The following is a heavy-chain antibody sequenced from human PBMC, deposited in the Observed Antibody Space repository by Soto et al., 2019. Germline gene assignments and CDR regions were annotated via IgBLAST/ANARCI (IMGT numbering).Heavy chain of an antibody. J-gene: IGHJ4*02. CDR2: IYWDDDK. CDR3: AHRVLRTVFGLVTTTAIYFDF. V-gene: IGHV2-5*02. CDR1: GFSLTTRGVG. D-gene: IGHD3-3*01. Sequence: QITLNESGPTQVKPRQTLTLTCTFCGFSLTTRGVGVGWIRQSPGKAPEWRALIYWDDDKRYRPSLKSRLTITKDTSKNQMVLTMADLDPADTATYYCAHRVLRTVFGLVTTTAIYFDFWGQGTPVAVSS.